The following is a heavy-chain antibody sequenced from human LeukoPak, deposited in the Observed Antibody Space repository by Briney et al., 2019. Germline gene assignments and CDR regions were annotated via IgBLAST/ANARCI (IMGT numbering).Heavy chain of an antibody. D-gene: IGHD2-8*01. CDR3: ARMVYSDVGYYYYMDV. V-gene: IGHV5-51*01. Sequence: GESLKISCKGSGYSFTIYWIGWVRQMPGKGLEWMGIIYPGDSDTRYSPSFQGQVTISADKSISTAYLQWSSLKASDTAIYYCARMVYSDVGYYYYMDVWGKGTTVTISS. CDR1: GYSFTIYW. J-gene: IGHJ6*03. CDR2: IYPGDSDT.